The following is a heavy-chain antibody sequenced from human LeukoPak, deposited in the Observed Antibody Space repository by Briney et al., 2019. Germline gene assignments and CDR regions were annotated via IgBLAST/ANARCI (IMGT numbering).Heavy chain of an antibody. Sequence: GGTLRLSCAASGFTFSSYSMNWVRQAPGKGLEWVSSISSSSSYIYYADSVKGRFTISRDNAKNSLYLQMNSLRAEDTAVYYCATDPYDFWSGYPDYWGQGTLVTVSS. D-gene: IGHD3-3*01. CDR2: ISSSSSYI. V-gene: IGHV3-21*01. J-gene: IGHJ4*02. CDR1: GFTFSSYS. CDR3: ATDPYDFWSGYPDY.